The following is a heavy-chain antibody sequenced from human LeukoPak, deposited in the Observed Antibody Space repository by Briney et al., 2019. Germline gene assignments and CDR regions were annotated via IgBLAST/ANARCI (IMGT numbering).Heavy chain of an antibody. Sequence: QPGGSLRLSCAASGFTFSIYWMSWVRQAPGKGLEWVANIKQDGSEKYYVDSVKGRFTISRDNAKNSLYLQMNSLRVEDTAVYYCARGPGRRGSYDILTGYYSAGYQPLKVYYFDYWGQGTLVTVSS. CDR2: IKQDGSEK. V-gene: IGHV3-7*01. CDR1: GFTFSIYW. CDR3: ARGPGRRGSYDILTGYYSAGYQPLKVYYFDY. D-gene: IGHD3-9*01. J-gene: IGHJ4*02.